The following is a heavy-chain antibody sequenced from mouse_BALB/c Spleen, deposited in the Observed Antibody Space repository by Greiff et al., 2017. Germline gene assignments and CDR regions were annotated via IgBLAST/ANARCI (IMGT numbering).Heavy chain of an antibody. J-gene: IGHJ3*01. CDR3: AGGVWERGWFAY. CDR2: IWAGGST. CDR1: GFSLTSNG. D-gene: IGHD4-1*01. V-gene: IGHV2-9*02. Sequence: QVQLKESGPGLVAPSQSLSITSTVSGFSLTSNGVHWVRQPLAKGLEWLGVIWAGGSTNYTSALMSRLSISKYNSKSQVFLKMNSLQSDDTAMYYCAGGVWERGWFAYWGQGTLVTVSA.